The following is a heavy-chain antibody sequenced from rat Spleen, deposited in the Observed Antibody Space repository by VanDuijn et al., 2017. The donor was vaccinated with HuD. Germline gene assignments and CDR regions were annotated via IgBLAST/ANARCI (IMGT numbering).Heavy chain of an antibody. CDR1: GFTFSDYY. V-gene: IGHV5-29*01. Sequence: EVQLVESDGGLVQPGRSLKLSCAASGFTFSDYYMAWVRQAPTKGLEWVATISYDGGRNFYRDSVKGRFTVSRDNTKSTLHLLMDSLRSEDTATYYCARQDTSGYSYFDYWGHGVMVTVSS. CDR2: ISYDGGRN. J-gene: IGHJ2*01. D-gene: IGHD4-3*01. CDR3: ARQDTSGYSYFDY.